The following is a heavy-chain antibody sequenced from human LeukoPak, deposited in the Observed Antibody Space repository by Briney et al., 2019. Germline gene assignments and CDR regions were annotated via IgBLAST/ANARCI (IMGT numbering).Heavy chain of an antibody. D-gene: IGHD1-7*01. J-gene: IGHJ3*02. CDR2: ISSSSSYI. Sequence: GGSLRLSCAASGFTFSSYSMNWVRQAPGKGLEWVSSISSSSSYIYYADSVKGRFTISRDNVKNSLYLQMNSLRAEDTAVYYCARPGITGTMGYGAFDIWGQGTRVTVSS. V-gene: IGHV3-21*01. CDR1: GFTFSSYS. CDR3: ARPGITGTMGYGAFDI.